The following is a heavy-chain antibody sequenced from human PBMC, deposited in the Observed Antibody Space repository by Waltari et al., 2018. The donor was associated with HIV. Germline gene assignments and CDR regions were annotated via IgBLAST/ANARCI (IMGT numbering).Heavy chain of an antibody. D-gene: IGHD6-19*01. CDR1: GFTFSSYE. V-gene: IGHV3-48*03. Sequence: EVQLVESGGGLVQPGGSLRLSCAASGFTFSSYEMNWVRQATGKGLEWLAYIRSRGSIKYYIDSVKVRVTVSRDNAKNSLDLQMNSLRAEDTAVYFCARSPSIAVAVGDYYYGMDVWGQGTMVTVSS. J-gene: IGHJ6*02. CDR2: IRSRGSIK. CDR3: ARSPSIAVAVGDYYYGMDV.